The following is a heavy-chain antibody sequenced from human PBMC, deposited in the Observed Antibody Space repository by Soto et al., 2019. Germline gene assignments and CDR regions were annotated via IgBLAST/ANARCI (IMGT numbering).Heavy chain of an antibody. CDR1: GFTFSAYW. Sequence: GGSLRLSCSVSGFTFSAYWMHWVRQVPGKGLTWVSRISDDGSTATYADSVKGRFVISRDNAKNSLYLEMNTLRADDSGLYYCARGPRVSSTGTGAHWGRGTLVTVSS. CDR2: ISDDGSTA. J-gene: IGHJ4*02. V-gene: IGHV3-74*01. D-gene: IGHD1-1*01. CDR3: ARGPRVSSTGTGAH.